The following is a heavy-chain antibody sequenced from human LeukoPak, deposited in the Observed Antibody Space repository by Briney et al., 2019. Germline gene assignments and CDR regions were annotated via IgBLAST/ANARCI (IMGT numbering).Heavy chain of an antibody. Sequence: PGGSLRLSCAASRFTFSNYAMSWVRQAPGKGLEWVSAISGSGGSTYYADSVKGWFTISRDNSKNTLYLQMNSLRAEDTAVYYCAKGVRQQLLVSDYWGQGTLVTVSS. J-gene: IGHJ4*02. V-gene: IGHV3-23*01. CDR1: RFTFSNYA. CDR3: AKGVRQQLLVSDY. CDR2: ISGSGGST. D-gene: IGHD6-13*01.